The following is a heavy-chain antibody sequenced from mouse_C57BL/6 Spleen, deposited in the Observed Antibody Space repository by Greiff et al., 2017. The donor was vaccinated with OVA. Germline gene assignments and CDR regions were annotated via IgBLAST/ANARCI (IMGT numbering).Heavy chain of an antibody. CDR1: GYTFTSYW. CDR2: INPSNGGT. V-gene: IGHV1-53*01. J-gene: IGHJ2*01. CDR3: ARLDGYYDYFDY. Sequence: QVQLQQSGTELVKPGASVKLSCKASGYTFTSYWMHWVKQRPGQGLEWIGNINPSNGGTNYNEKFKSKATLTVDKSSSTAYMQLSSLTSEDSAVYYCARLDGYYDYFDYWGQGTTLTVSS. D-gene: IGHD2-3*01.